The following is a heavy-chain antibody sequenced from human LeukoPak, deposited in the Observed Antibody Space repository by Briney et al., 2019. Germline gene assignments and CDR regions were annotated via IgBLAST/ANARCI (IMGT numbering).Heavy chain of an antibody. J-gene: IGHJ4*02. CDR1: GFTLSHSD. D-gene: IGHD3-10*01. V-gene: IGHV3-30*04. CDR3: ARDPKGEAPQPYYFDY. Sequence: RAGGSLRLSCAASGFTLSHSDRHWAREAPGKGLEGVAVISYDGKNKYYVDSVKGQFTISRDNCKNKLYLQMNRLRAEDTAVYYCARDPKGEAPQPYYFDYWGQGALVTVSS. CDR2: ISYDGKNK.